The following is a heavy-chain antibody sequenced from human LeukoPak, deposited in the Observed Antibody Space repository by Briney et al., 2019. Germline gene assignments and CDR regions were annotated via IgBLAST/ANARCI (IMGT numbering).Heavy chain of an antibody. V-gene: IGHV4-61*02. CDR3: ARLTSHYDGSGYYFDY. D-gene: IGHD3-22*01. J-gene: IGHJ4*02. Sequence: PSETLSLTXTVSGGSISSGSYYWSWIRQPAGKGLEWIGRIYTSGSTNYNPSLKSRVTISVDPSKNQFSLQLSSVTAADTAVYYCARLTSHYDGSGYYFDYWGQGTLVTVSS. CDR2: IYTSGST. CDR1: GGSISSGSYY.